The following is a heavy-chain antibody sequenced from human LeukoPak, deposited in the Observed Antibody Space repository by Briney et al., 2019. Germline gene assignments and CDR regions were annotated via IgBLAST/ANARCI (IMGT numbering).Heavy chain of an antibody. Sequence: GASVKISCKASGYTFTGVYIHWVRQAPGQGLEWTGRIEWMGRINPSSGGTNYAQNFQGRVTMAWDTSISTAYLDLSRLTSYDTAVYYCRLFHTPIFDLWGQGTTITVSS. CDR3: RLFHTPIFDL. CDR2: INPSSGGT. CDR1: GYTFTGVY. J-gene: IGHJ3*01. D-gene: IGHD3-3*01. V-gene: IGHV1-2*06.